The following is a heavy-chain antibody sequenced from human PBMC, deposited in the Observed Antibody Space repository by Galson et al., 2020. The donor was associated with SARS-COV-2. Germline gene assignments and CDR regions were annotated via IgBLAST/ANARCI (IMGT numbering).Heavy chain of an antibody. CDR3: ARTSSSSSWYFDY. CDR2: IYYSGST. Sequence: ETSETLSLTCTVSGGSISSGGYYWSWIRPHPGPGLEWSGYIYYSGSTYYNPSLKSRVTISVDTSKNQFSLKLSSVTAADTAVYYCARTSSSSSWYFDYWGQGTLVTVSS. V-gene: IGHV4-31*03. D-gene: IGHD6-13*01. CDR1: GGSISSGGYY. J-gene: IGHJ4*02.